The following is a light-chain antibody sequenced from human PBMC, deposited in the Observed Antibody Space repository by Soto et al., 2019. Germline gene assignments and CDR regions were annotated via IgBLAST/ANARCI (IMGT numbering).Light chain of an antibody. CDR1: SSNIGSNT. Sequence: QTVVTQPPSASGTPGQRVTISCSGSSSNIGSNTVNWYQQLPGTAPKLLIYRNTNRPSGVPDRFSGSKSGTSASLAITGLQAEDEADYYCQSYDSRLSGSVFGGGTKVTVL. J-gene: IGLJ2*01. V-gene: IGLV1-44*01. CDR3: QSYDSRLSGSV. CDR2: RNT.